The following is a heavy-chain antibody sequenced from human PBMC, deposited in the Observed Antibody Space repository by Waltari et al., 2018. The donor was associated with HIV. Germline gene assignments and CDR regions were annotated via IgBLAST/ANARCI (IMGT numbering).Heavy chain of an antibody. J-gene: IGHJ5*02. V-gene: IGHV1-2*06. Sequence: QVQLVQSGAEVKKPGASVKVSCKASGYTFTAYFMHWVRQAPGQGLEWVGRINPNTGVTNLAQKFQGRVTMTRDTSISTAYMELRLRSDDTAVYYCVRDVLLDPWGQGTQVTVSS. CDR2: INPNTGVT. CDR1: GYTFTAYF. CDR3: VRDVLLDP. D-gene: IGHD2-8*01.